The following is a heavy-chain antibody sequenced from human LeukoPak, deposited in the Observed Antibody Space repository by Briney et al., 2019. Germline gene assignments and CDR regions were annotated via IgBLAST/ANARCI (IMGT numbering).Heavy chain of an antibody. CDR1: GFTFSSYS. D-gene: IGHD1-26*01. Sequence: GGSLRLSCAASGFTFSSYSMNWVRQAPGKGLEWVSSISSDSNYIYYADSVKGRFTTSRDNGKNSLYLQMNSLRAEATAVYYCARGHSGSYQRNDAFDIWGQGSMVTVSS. J-gene: IGHJ3*02. CDR2: ISSDSNYI. CDR3: ARGHSGSYQRNDAFDI. V-gene: IGHV3-21*01.